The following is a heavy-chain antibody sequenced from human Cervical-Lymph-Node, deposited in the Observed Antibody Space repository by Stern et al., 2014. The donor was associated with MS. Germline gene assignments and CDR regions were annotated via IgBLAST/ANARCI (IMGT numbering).Heavy chain of an antibody. J-gene: IGHJ6*02. CDR1: GCTFSSYA. CDR3: ARGELKEGLVRGMDV. Sequence: QVQLVQSGAEVKKPGSSVKVSCKASGCTFSSYAISWVRQAPGPGLEWMGGSIPIFGTGNYAQKFQGRVTITADESTGPAYMELRSLRSEDTAVYYCARGELKEGLVRGMDVWGQGTTVTVSS. CDR2: SIPIFGTG. V-gene: IGHV1-69*01. D-gene: IGHD1-26*01.